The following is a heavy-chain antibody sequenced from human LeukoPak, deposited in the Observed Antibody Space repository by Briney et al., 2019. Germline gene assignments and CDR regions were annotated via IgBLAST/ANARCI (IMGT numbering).Heavy chain of an antibody. D-gene: IGHD3-22*01. V-gene: IGHV4-39*07. CDR2: IYYSGST. CDR3: ARQDGYYDSSGYYLDY. CDR1: GGSISSSSYY. Sequence: PSETLSLTCTVSGGSISSSSYYWGWIRQPPGKGLEWIGSIYYSGSTYYNPSLKSRVTISVDTSKNQFSLKLSSVTAADTAVYYCARQDGYYDSSGYYLDYWGQGTLVTVSS. J-gene: IGHJ4*02.